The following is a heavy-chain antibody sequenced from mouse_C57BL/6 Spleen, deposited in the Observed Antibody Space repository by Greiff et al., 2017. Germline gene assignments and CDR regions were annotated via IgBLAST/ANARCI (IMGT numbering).Heavy chain of an antibody. J-gene: IGHJ3*01. CDR1: GFSLTSYA. V-gene: IGHV2-9-1*01. CDR2: IWTGGGT. Sequence: VQGVESGPGLVAPSQSLSITCTVSGFSLTSYAISWVHQPPGKGLEWLGVIWTGGGTNYNSALKSRLSISKDNSKSQVFLKMNSLQTDDTARYYCAINFYYDYDKAWFAYWGQGTLVTVSA. D-gene: IGHD2-4*01. CDR3: AINFYYDYDKAWFAY.